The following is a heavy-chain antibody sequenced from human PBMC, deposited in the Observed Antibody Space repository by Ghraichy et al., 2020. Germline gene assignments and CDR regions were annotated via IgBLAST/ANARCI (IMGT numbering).Heavy chain of an antibody. Sequence: GGSLRLSCAASGLTVSSNYMSWVRQAPGGGLEWVSVLYSGGNTYYADSVRGRFTISRDNSKNTLYLQMNSLRAEDTAVYYCARILTPVSGWVPFDYWGQGTLVTVSS. CDR2: LYSGGNT. D-gene: IGHD1-1*01. CDR3: ARILTPVSGWVPFDY. CDR1: GLTVSSNY. V-gene: IGHV3-66*01. J-gene: IGHJ4*02.